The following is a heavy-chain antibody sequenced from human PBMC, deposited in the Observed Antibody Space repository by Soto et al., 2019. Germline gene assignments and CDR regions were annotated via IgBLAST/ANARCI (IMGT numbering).Heavy chain of an antibody. V-gene: IGHV4-30-4*01. Sequence: PSETLSLTCTFSGGSISSGDYYWSWIRQPPGKGLEWIGYIYYSGSTYYNPSLKSRVTISVDTSKNQFSLKLSSATAADTAVYYCARVDHPQFYGMDVWGQGTTVTVSS. CDR3: ARVDHPQFYGMDV. D-gene: IGHD3-9*01. J-gene: IGHJ6*02. CDR1: GGSISSGDYY. CDR2: IYYSGST.